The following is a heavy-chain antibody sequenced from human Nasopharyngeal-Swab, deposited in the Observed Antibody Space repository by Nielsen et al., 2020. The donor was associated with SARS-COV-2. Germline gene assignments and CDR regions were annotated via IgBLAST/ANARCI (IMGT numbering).Heavy chain of an antibody. CDR1: GGSISTYY. V-gene: IGHV4-59*01. J-gene: IGHJ4*02. CDR3: ARDHSYYDSNGYYFDH. Sequence: SETLSLTCTVSGGSISTYYWSWIRQPPGKGLEWIGYIHSSGTTNYNPSLKSRVTISVDTSKNQFSLKLSSVTAADTAVYYCARDHSYYDSNGYYFDHWGLGTLVTVSS. CDR2: IHSSGTT. D-gene: IGHD3-22*01.